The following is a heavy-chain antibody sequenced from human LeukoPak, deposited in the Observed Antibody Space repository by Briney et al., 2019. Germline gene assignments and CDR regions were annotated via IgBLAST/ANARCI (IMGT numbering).Heavy chain of an antibody. V-gene: IGHV4-34*01. CDR3: AREERRVLDY. J-gene: IGHJ4*02. CDR2: INHSGST. D-gene: IGHD1-1*01. CDR1: GGSFSGYY. Sequence: SETLSLTCAVYGGSFSGYYWSWIRQPPGKGLEWIGEINHSGSTNYNPSLKSRVTISVDTSKNQFSLKLSSVTAADTAVYYCAREERRVLDYWGQGTLVTVSS.